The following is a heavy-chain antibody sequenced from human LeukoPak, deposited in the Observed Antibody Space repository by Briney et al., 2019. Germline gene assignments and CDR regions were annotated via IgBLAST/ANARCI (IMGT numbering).Heavy chain of an antibody. CDR2: INPGNSDI. V-gene: IGHV5-51*01. Sequence: GGSLQISCKHSGYNFASQWIGGVRQMPGKGLEGMGIINPGNSDIVYTPSFQGQVSFSADKSTSTVFLQWGSLKASDTAMYYCSTRAFSDTSPVAWGQGTLVTVSS. CDR1: GYNFASQW. CDR3: STRAFSDTSPVA. J-gene: IGHJ5*02. D-gene: IGHD3-22*01.